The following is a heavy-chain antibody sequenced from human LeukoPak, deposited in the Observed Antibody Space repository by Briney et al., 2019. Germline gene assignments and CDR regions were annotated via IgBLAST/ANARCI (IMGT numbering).Heavy chain of an antibody. CDR2: ISSSSSYI. J-gene: IGHJ4*02. Sequence: GGSLRLSCAASGFTFSSYSMNWVRQAPGKGLEWVSSISSSSSYIYYADSVKGRFTISRDNAKNSLYLQMNSLRAEDTAVYYCARGGSSSSSPGDYWGQGTLVTVSS. D-gene: IGHD6-13*01. CDR3: ARGGSSSSSPGDY. V-gene: IGHV3-21*01. CDR1: GFTFSSYS.